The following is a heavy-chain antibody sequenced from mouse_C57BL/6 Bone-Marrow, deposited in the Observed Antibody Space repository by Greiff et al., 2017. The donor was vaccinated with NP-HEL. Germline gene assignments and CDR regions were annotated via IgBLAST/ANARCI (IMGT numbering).Heavy chain of an antibody. CDR3: ARGRDYGYPAWFAY. D-gene: IGHD2-2*01. Sequence: QVQLQQSGAELARPGASVKLSCKASGYTFTSYGISWVKQRTGQGLEWIGEIYPRSGNTYYNEKFKGKATLTADKSSSTAYMELRSLTSEDSAVYFGARGRDYGYPAWFAYGGQGTLVTVSA. J-gene: IGHJ3*01. CDR2: IYPRSGNT. CDR1: GYTFTSYG. V-gene: IGHV1-81*01.